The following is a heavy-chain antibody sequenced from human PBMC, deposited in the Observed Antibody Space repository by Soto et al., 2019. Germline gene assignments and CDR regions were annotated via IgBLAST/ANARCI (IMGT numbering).Heavy chain of an antibody. CDR3: ARVGTHDYGDYYYYYAMDV. CDR2: ISFDGSNK. CDR1: GFTFSSYA. V-gene: IGHV3-30-3*01. J-gene: IGHJ6*02. Sequence: QVQLVESGGGVVQPGRSLRLSCAASGFTFSSYAMHWVRQAPGKGLEWVAIISFDGSNKYYADSVKGRFTISRDNSKNTLYLQMNSLKAEDTAVYYCARVGTHDYGDYYYYYAMDVWGQGTTVTVSS. D-gene: IGHD4-17*01.